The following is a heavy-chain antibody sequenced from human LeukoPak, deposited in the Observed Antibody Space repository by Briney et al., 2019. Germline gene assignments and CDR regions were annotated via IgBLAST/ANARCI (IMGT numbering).Heavy chain of an antibody. D-gene: IGHD2-2*01. J-gene: IGHJ4*02. V-gene: IGHV4-38-2*02. CDR1: GYSISSGYY. CDR2: IYHSGST. CDR3: ARLERNQLLPRGY. Sequence: SETLSLTCTVSGYSISSGYYWGWIRQPPGKGLEWIGSIYHSGSTYYNPSLKSRVTISVDTSKNQFSLKLSSVTAADTAVYYCARLERNQLLPRGYWGQGTLVTVSS.